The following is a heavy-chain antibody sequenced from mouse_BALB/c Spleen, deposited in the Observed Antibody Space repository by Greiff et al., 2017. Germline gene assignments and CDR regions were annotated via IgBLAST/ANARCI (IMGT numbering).Heavy chain of an antibody. D-gene: IGHD2-1*01. V-gene: IGHV1-5*01. CDR2: IYPGNSDT. CDR1: GYTFTSYW. J-gene: IGHJ4*01. Sequence: VQLKESGTVLARPGASVKMSCKASGYTFTSYWMHWVKQRPGQGLEWIGAIYPGNSDTSYNQKFKGKAKLTAVTSTSTAYMELSSLTNEDSAVYYCTRGNYGNYEGGAMDYWGQGTSVTVSS. CDR3: TRGNYGNYEGGAMDY.